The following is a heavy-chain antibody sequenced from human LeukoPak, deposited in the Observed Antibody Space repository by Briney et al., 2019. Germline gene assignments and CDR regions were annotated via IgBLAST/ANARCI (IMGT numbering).Heavy chain of an antibody. CDR3: ERMRLQFDP. V-gene: IGHV3-30*04. CDR2: ISYDGSNK. J-gene: IGHJ5*02. D-gene: IGHD2-15*01. Sequence: GGSLRLSCAASGFTFSSYAMHWVRQAPGKGLEGGAVISYDGSNKYYADSVKCRFTISRDNAKNSLYLQMNSLRAEDTAVYYCERMRLQFDPWGQGTLVTVSS. CDR1: GFTFSSYA.